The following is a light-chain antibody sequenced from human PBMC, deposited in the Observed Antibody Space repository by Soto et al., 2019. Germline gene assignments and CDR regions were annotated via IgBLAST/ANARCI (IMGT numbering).Light chain of an antibody. Sequence: QSALTQPASMSGAPGQSITISCTGTSSDVGYYNYVSWYQHHPGKAPKLMIYEVTYRPSGVSNRFSGSKSGNTASLTISGLPPEDEADYYCSSYTTNNTYVFGTGTKLTVL. CDR3: SSYTTNNTYV. CDR2: EVT. V-gene: IGLV2-14*01. J-gene: IGLJ1*01. CDR1: SSDVGYYNY.